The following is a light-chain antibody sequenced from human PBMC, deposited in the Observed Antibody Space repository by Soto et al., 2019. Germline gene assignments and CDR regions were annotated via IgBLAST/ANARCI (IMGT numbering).Light chain of an antibody. V-gene: IGKV3-20*01. CDR2: EIS. J-gene: IGKJ3*01. Sequence: ETVLTQSPGTVSSSPGERVTLSCRASQSVGRNYLAWYQQRPGQAPRLLIYEISRRVTGIPDRFSGSGSGTDFTLTIARLEPEDFAVYYCQQYDNSPFTFGPGTKVDI. CDR1: QSVGRNY. CDR3: QQYDNSPFT.